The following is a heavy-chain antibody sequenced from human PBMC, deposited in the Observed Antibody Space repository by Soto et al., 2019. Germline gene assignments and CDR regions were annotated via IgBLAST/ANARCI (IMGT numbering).Heavy chain of an antibody. Sequence: GESLKISCKGSGYSFTSYWIGWVRQMPGKGLGWMGIIYPGDSDTRYSPSFQGQVTISADKSISTAYLQWSSLKASDTAMYYCARHVDGLTGDRSYYYYYMDVWGKGTTVTVSS. V-gene: IGHV5-51*01. J-gene: IGHJ6*03. D-gene: IGHD1-20*01. CDR1: GYSFTSYW. CDR2: IYPGDSDT. CDR3: ARHVDGLTGDRSYYYYYMDV.